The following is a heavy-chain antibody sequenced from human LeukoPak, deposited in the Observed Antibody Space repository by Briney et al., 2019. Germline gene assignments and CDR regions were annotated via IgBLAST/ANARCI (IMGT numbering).Heavy chain of an antibody. CDR3: ARTRKGYGDFSYYFDY. V-gene: IGHV1-18*01. CDR1: GYTFTSYG. D-gene: IGHD4-17*01. CDR2: ISAYNGNT. Sequence: ASVKVSCKASGYTFTSYGISWVRQAPGQGLEWMGWISAYNGNTNYAQKLQGRVTMTTDTSTSTAYMELRGLRSDDTAVYYCARTRKGYGDFSYYFDYWGQGTLVTVSS. J-gene: IGHJ4*02.